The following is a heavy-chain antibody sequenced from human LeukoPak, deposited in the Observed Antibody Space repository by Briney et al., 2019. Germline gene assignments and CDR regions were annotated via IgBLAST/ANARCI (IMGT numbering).Heavy chain of an antibody. J-gene: IGHJ4*02. D-gene: IGHD6-19*01. V-gene: IGHV3-30*02. CDR2: IWYDGSNK. CDR3: AKDRGSSSGWDY. CDR1: GFTFSNYG. Sequence: GGSLRLSCAASGFTFSNYGMNWVRQAPGKGLEWVTIIWYDGSNKYYADSVKGRFTISRDNSKNTLYLQMNSLRAEDTALYYCAKDRGSSSGWDYWGQGTLVTVSS.